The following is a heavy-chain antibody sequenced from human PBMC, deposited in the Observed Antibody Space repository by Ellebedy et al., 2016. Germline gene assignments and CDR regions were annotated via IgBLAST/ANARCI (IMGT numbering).Heavy chain of an antibody. J-gene: IGHJ3*02. D-gene: IGHD4-23*01. CDR2: IYLGDSET. Sequence: GESLKISXQGSGYSFTRDWIAWVRQMPGKGLEWMGIIYLGDSETRYSPSFQGQVTISADKSITTAYLQWSSLRAADTAMYYCARQRVTVVRGHDAFDIWGQGTMVTVSS. CDR1: GYSFTRDW. V-gene: IGHV5-51*01. CDR3: ARQRVTVVRGHDAFDI.